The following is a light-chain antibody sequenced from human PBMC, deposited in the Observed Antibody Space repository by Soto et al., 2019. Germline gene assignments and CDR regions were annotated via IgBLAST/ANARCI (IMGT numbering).Light chain of an antibody. CDR3: QQYNSPAT. CDR2: DAF. V-gene: IGKV1-5*01. CDR1: QSISRW. J-gene: IGKJ2*01. Sequence: DIQMTQSPSTLYASVGDRVTITCRASQSISRWLAWYQQKPGKAPKVLIYDAFSLESGVPSRFSGSGGGTDFTLTISSVQPDDVATCYCQQYNSPATFGQGTKLEIK.